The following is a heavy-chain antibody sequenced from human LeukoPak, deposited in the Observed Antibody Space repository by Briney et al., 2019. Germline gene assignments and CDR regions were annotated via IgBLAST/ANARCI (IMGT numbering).Heavy chain of an antibody. V-gene: IGHV4-39*07. Sequence: SETLSLTCTVSGGSLSSSSYYWGWIRQPPGKGLEWIGSIYYSGSTYYNPSLKSRVTISVDTSKNQFSLKLSSVTAADTAVYYCAREDSSGWYPDAFDIWGQGTKVTVSS. CDR3: AREDSSGWYPDAFDI. D-gene: IGHD6-19*01. CDR2: IYYSGST. J-gene: IGHJ3*02. CDR1: GGSLSSSSYY.